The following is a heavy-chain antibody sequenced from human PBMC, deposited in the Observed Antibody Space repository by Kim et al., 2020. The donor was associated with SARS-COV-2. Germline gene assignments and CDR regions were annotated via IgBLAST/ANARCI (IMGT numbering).Heavy chain of an antibody. CDR2: INPSGGST. Sequence: ASVKVSCKASGYTFTSYYMHWVRQAPGQGLEWMGIINPSGGSTSYAQKFQGRVTMTRDTSTSTVYMELSSLRSEDTAVYYCAREIVVVVAATADYYGMDVWGQGTTVTVSS. J-gene: IGHJ6*02. D-gene: IGHD2-15*01. CDR1: GYTFTSYY. CDR3: AREIVVVVAATADYYGMDV. V-gene: IGHV1-46*01.